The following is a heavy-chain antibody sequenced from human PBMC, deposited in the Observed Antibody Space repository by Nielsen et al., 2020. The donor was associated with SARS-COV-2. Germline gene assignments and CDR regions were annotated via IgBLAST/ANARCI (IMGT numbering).Heavy chain of an antibody. D-gene: IGHD4-17*01. CDR1: GFTFSSYA. V-gene: IGHV3-23*01. Sequence: GGSLRLSCAASGFTFSSYAMSWVRQAPGKGLEWVSAISGSGGSTYYADSVKGRFTISRDNAKNSLYLQMNSLRAEDTAVYYCARDDGDSYYYYGMDVWGQGTTVTVSS. CDR3: ARDDGDSYYYYGMDV. J-gene: IGHJ6*02. CDR2: ISGSGGST.